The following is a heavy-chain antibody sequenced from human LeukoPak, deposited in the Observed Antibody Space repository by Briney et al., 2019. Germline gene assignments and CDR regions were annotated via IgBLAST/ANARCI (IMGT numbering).Heavy chain of an antibody. D-gene: IGHD2-15*01. CDR3: ARDLGYPHPTAATFIDY. J-gene: IGHJ4*02. CDR1: GFTFSSYA. V-gene: IGHV3-33*08. Sequence: PGGSLRLSCAASGFTFSSYAMSWVRQAPGKGLEWVAVIWYDGSNKYYADSVKGRFTISRDNSKNTLYLQMNSLRAEDTAVYYCARDLGYPHPTAATFIDYWGQGTLVTVSS. CDR2: IWYDGSNK.